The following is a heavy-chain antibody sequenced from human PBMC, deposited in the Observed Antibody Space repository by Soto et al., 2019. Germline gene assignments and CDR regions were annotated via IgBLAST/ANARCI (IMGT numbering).Heavy chain of an antibody. CDR3: ARDRGGYDQKPYFDY. J-gene: IGHJ4*02. CDR1: GGSISSGGYY. V-gene: IGHV4-31*03. Sequence: QVQLQESGPGLVKPSQTLSLTCTVSGGSISSGGYYWSWIRQHPGKGLEWIGYIYYSGSTYYNPSLKSRVTISVDTSKNKFSLKLSSVTAADTAVYYCARDRGGYDQKPYFDYWGQGTLVTVSS. D-gene: IGHD5-12*01. CDR2: IYYSGST.